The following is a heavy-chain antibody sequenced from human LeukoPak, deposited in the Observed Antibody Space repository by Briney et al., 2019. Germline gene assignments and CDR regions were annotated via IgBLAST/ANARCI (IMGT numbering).Heavy chain of an antibody. V-gene: IGHV3-33*01. D-gene: IGHD4-17*01. Sequence: GRSLRLSCAASGFTFSSYGMHWVRQAPGKGLEWVAVIWYDGSNKYYADSVKGRFTISRDNSKNTLYLQMNSLSAEDTAVYYCARSDGDYAYFDYWGQGTLVTVSS. CDR2: IWYDGSNK. CDR1: GFTFSSYG. J-gene: IGHJ4*02. CDR3: ARSDGDYAYFDY.